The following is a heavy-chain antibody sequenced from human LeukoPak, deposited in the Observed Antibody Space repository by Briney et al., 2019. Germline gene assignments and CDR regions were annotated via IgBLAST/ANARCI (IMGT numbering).Heavy chain of an antibody. CDR2: ISYDGSNK. D-gene: IGHD3-16*01. Sequence: GGSLRLSCAASGFTFSSYGMHWVRQAPGKGLEWVAVISYDGSNKYYADSVKGRFTIFRDNSKNTLYLQMNSLRAEDTAVYYCANLGNYWGQGTLVTVSS. CDR1: GFTFSSYG. CDR3: ANLGNY. V-gene: IGHV3-30*18. J-gene: IGHJ4*02.